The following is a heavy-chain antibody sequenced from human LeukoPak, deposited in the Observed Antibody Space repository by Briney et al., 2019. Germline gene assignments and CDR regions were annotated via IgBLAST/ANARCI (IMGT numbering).Heavy chain of an antibody. CDR2: MNPNSGNT. Sequence: TSVKVSCKASGYTFTSYYMHWVRQATGQGLEWMGWMNPNSGNTGYAQKFQGRVTMTRNTSISTAYMELSSLRSEDTAVYYCARGGFLTDSNYYYGMDVWGQGTTVTVSS. CDR3: ARGGFLTDSNYYYGMDV. D-gene: IGHD4-11*01. J-gene: IGHJ6*02. V-gene: IGHV1-8*02. CDR1: GYTFTSYY.